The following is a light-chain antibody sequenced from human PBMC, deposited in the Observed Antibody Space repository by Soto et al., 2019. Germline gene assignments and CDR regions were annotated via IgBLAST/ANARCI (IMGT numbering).Light chain of an antibody. CDR1: SRDVGGYKY. Sequence: QSALTQPPSASGSPGQSVTISCTGTSRDVGGYKYVSWYQQHPGTAPKLMIFEVNKRPSGVPDRFSGSKSGNTASLTVSVLQAEDEADYYCSSYAGINNLGVFGTGTKVTVL. J-gene: IGLJ1*01. V-gene: IGLV2-8*01. CDR3: SSYAGINNLGV. CDR2: EVN.